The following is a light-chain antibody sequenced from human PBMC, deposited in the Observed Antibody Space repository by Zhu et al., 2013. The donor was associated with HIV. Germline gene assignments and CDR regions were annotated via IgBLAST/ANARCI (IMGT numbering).Light chain of an antibody. CDR3: QQYNNWPRT. V-gene: IGKV3-15*01. CDR1: QSVTSSH. Sequence: EIVLTQSPGTMSLSPGERATLSCRASQSVTSSHLAWYQQKPGQGPRLLIYAASTRATGVPARFSGSGSGTEFTLTISSLQSEDFAVYCCQQYNNWPRTFGQGTKVEIK. CDR2: AAS. J-gene: IGKJ1*01.